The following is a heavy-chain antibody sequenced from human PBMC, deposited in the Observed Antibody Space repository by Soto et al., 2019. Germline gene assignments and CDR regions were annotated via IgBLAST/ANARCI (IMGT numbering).Heavy chain of an antibody. D-gene: IGHD3-3*01. CDR2: IDWDDDK. Sequence: CGPTLVNPTQTLTLTCTFSGFSLSTSGMCVSWIRQPPGKALECLALIDWDDDKYYSTSLKTRLTISQDTSKNQVVLTMTNMDPVDTGTYYCAQILTSVGKSECWGQGTTVNVSS. V-gene: IGHV2-70*13. CDR1: GFSLSTSGMC. CDR3: AQILTSVGKSEC. J-gene: IGHJ6*02.